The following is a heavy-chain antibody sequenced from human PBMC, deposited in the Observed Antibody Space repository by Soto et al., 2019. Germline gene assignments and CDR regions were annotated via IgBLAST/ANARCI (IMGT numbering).Heavy chain of an antibody. Sequence: PGESLKISCKASGYSFTSYWIAWVRQMPGKGLEWMGIIYPGDSDTRYSPSFQDQVTISADKSISTAYLQWSSLKASDTAMYYCARLLNTATVTDPDYCGQGTLVTSPQ. V-gene: IGHV5-51*01. CDR2: IYPGDSDT. CDR3: ARLLNTATVTDPDY. J-gene: IGHJ4*02. D-gene: IGHD5-18*01. CDR1: GYSFTSYW.